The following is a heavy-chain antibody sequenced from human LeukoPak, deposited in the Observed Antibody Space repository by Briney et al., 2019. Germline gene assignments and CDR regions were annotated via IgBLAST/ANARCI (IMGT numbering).Heavy chain of an antibody. V-gene: IGHV4-61*01. CDR3: ARGKYYGDSDF. Sequence: PSETLSLTCSVSGDSVISGLYYWTWVRQPPGKGLEWIGYAYHSGSTTYNPSLKSRVTISIDTSQNKFFLKLRSVTAADTAMYYCARGKYYGDSDFWGQGTLAIVSS. CDR2: AYHSGST. D-gene: IGHD3-3*01. J-gene: IGHJ4*02. CDR1: GDSVISGLYY.